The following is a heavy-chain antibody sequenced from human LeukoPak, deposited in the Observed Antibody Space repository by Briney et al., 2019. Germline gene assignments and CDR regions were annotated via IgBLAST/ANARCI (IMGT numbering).Heavy chain of an antibody. V-gene: IGHV3-30*18. D-gene: IGHD5-18*01. CDR2: ISYDGSNN. CDR1: GFTFSSYG. CDR3: AKAYTAMSY. J-gene: IGHJ4*02. Sequence: GGSLRLSCAAPGFTFSSYGMHWVRQAPGKGLEWVAVISYDGSNNYYADSVKGRFTISRDNSKNTLYLQMNSLRAEDTAVYYCAKAYTAMSYWGQGTLVTVSS.